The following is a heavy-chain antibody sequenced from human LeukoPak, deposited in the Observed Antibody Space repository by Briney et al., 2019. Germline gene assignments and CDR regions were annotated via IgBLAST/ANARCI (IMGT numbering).Heavy chain of an antibody. D-gene: IGHD2-2*02. CDR1: GASISGYC. J-gene: IGHJ4*02. CDR2: ILYTGST. CDR3: ARYHCSTTACYNFDY. V-gene: IGHV4-59*01. Sequence: SETLSLTCTVSGASISGYCWSWIRQPPGKGLEWIGYILYTGSTNHNPSLKGRVTISVDTSKTQFSLNLSSVTAADTAVYYYARYHCSTTACYNFDYWGQGILVTVSS.